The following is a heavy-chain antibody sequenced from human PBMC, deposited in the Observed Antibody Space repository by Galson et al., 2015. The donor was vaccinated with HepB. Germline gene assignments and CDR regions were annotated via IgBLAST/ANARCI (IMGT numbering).Heavy chain of an antibody. CDR2: INPSLGTT. D-gene: IGHD3-10*01. V-gene: IGHV1-46*01. J-gene: IGHJ6*02. Sequence: SVKVSCKASGYTFTNYYINWVRQAPGQGLEWMGVINPSLGTTTYAQKFQGRVTMTRDTSTSTVYMELSSLRSEDTAVYYCARVGVVVRGSIGLGGLDVWGQGTTVIVSS. CDR1: GYTFTNYY. CDR3: ARVGVVVRGSIGLGGLDV.